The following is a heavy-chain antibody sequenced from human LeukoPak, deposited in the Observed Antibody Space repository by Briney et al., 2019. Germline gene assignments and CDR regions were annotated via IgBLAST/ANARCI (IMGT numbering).Heavy chain of an antibody. D-gene: IGHD1-26*01. CDR1: GGSISSGSYY. V-gene: IGHV4-61*02. Sequence: SETLSLTCTVSGGSISSGSYYWSWIRQPAGKGLEWIGRIYTSGSTNYNPSLKSRVTISVDTSKNQFSLKLSSVTAADTAVYYCARGAAPRVGATHFDYWGQGTLVTVSS. CDR2: IYTSGST. J-gene: IGHJ4*02. CDR3: ARGAAPRVGATHFDY.